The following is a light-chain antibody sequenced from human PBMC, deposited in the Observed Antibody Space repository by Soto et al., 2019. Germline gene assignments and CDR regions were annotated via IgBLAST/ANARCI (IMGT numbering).Light chain of an antibody. Sequence: ELVLTQSPGTLSLSPGEGATLSCRASQSVSTTYLAWYQHKPGQAPRLLIYGASNRATGIPDRFSGSGSGADFTLTISRLEPEDFAVYFCQQYGRSPPFTFGQGTKVE. J-gene: IGKJ2*01. CDR3: QQYGRSPPFT. CDR2: GAS. V-gene: IGKV3-20*01. CDR1: QSVSTTY.